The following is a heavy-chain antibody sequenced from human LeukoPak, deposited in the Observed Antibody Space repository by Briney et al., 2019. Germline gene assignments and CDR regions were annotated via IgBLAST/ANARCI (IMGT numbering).Heavy chain of an antibody. V-gene: IGHV3-30-3*01. Sequence: GRSLRLSCAASGFXFSYYTMHWVRQAPGKGLEWMAVISYDGSNKYYADSVKGRFTISRDNSKNTLYLQMNSLRAEDTAVYYCARVLNYYDSSGYYFSYWGQGTLVTVSS. CDR1: GFXFSYYT. CDR3: ARVLNYYDSSGYYFSY. J-gene: IGHJ4*02. CDR2: ISYDGSNK. D-gene: IGHD3-22*01.